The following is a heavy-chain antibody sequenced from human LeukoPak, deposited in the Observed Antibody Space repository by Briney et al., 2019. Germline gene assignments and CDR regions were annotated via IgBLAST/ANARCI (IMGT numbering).Heavy chain of an antibody. V-gene: IGHV3-30*02. D-gene: IGHD5-18*01. CDR3: ARDRTAYSYGTFFDY. Sequence: GGSLRLSCAASRFTFSIYGMHWVRQAPGKGLEWVTFIQYDGSNKYYADSVKGRFTISRDNSRNTVYLQMSSLRGEDTAVYYCARDRTAYSYGTFFDYWGQGTLVTVSS. CDR2: IQYDGSNK. CDR1: RFTFSIYG. J-gene: IGHJ4*02.